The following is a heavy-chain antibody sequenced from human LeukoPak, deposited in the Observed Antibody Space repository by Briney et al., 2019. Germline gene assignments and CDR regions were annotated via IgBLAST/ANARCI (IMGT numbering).Heavy chain of an antibody. CDR1: GYTFNNYD. CDR3: ARARENSYGSGTYRPYYFNC. Sequence: GASVKVFCKASGYTFNNYDVKRVRQASGQGLEWMGWVNPKSANTGYAQSFQGRVTMTRNTSISTAYMELSSLGSEDTAVYYCARARENSYGSGTYRPYYFNCWGQGTLVTVSS. J-gene: IGHJ4*02. V-gene: IGHV1-8*01. CDR2: VNPKSANT. D-gene: IGHD3-10*01.